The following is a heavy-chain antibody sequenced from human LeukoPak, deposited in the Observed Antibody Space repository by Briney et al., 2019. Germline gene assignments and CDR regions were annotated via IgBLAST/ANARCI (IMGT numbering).Heavy chain of an antibody. D-gene: IGHD3-10*01. CDR3: ARVGSGSYYSGGAYYYYYYMDV. V-gene: IGHV4-34*01. J-gene: IGHJ6*03. CDR1: GGSFSGYY. Sequence: KTSETLSLTCAVYGGSFSGYYWSWIRQPPGKGLEWIGEINHSGSTNYNPSLKSRVTISVDTSKNQFSLKLSSVTAADTAVYYCARVGSGSYYSGGAYYYYYYMDVWGKGTTVTVSS. CDR2: INHSGST.